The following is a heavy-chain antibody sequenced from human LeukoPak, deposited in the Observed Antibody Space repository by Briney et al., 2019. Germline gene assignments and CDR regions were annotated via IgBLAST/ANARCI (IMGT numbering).Heavy chain of an antibody. CDR2: ISSTSDAI. CDR1: GFTFSSYG. Sequence: GGSRRLSCAASGFTFSSYGMNWVRQAPGKGREWISYISSTSDAIFYADSVKGRFAVSRDNTKNSLYLHMNDLRTEDMAVYYCALPLGEREFSWGQGTMVTVSS. CDR3: ALPLGEREFS. D-gene: IGHD3-16*01. J-gene: IGHJ3*01. V-gene: IGHV3-48*01.